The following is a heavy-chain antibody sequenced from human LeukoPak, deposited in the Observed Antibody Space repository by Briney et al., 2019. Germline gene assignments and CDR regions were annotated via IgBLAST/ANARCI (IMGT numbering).Heavy chain of an antibody. CDR3: ASSSQEYYDILTGFHD. V-gene: IGHV4-39*07. CDR1: GGSISDTDHY. CDR2: IDYRGKI. Sequence: SETLSLTCSVSGGSISDTDHYWGWIRQPPGKGLEWIASIDYRGKINQKPSLKSRVTISMDTSKSHFSLQLSSVTAADTAVYYCASSSQEYYDILTGFHDWGQGTLVVVSS. D-gene: IGHD3-9*01. J-gene: IGHJ1*01.